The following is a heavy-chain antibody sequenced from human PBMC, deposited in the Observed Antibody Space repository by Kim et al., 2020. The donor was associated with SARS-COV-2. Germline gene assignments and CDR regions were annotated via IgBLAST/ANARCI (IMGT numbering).Heavy chain of an antibody. CDR3: ARLADAGISRRRGRKSAATLYGMDV. J-gene: IGHJ6*02. CDR1: GGTFSSYA. D-gene: IGHD2-15*01. CDR2: IIPIFGTA. V-gene: IGHV1-69*13. Sequence: SVKVSCKASGGTFSSYAISWVRQAPGQGLEWMGGIIPIFGTANYAQKFQGRVTITADESTSTAYMELSSLRSEDTAVYYCARLADAGISRRRGRKSAATLYGMDVWGQGTTVTVSS.